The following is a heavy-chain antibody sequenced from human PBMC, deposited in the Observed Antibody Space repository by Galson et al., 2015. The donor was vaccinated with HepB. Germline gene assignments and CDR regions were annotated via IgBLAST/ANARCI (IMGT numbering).Heavy chain of an antibody. CDR2: INPSGGST. CDR3: ARGPTVTTYRGWYWFDP. V-gene: IGHV1-46*03. CDR1: GYTFTSYY. D-gene: IGHD4-11*01. J-gene: IGHJ5*02. Sequence: SVKVSCKASGYTFTSYYMHWVRQAPGQGLEWMGIINPSGGSTSYAQKFQGRVTMTRDTSTSTVYMELSSLRSEDTAVYYCARGPTVTTYRGWYWFDPWGQGTLVTVSS.